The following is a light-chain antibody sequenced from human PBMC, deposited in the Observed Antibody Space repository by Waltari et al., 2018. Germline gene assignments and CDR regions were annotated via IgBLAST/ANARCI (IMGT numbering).Light chain of an antibody. V-gene: IGLV7-46*01. CDR2: DTV. CDR3: SLSYSGVRV. CDR1: TGAVTSGHY. J-gene: IGLJ2*01. Sequence: QAVVTQEPSLTVSPGGTVTLTCDSNTGAVTSGHYSYWFQQRPGQAPRTLIYDTVNKHSGTPARFSGALLGGKAALTLSGAQPEDEADYYCSLSYSGVRVFGGGTKLTVL.